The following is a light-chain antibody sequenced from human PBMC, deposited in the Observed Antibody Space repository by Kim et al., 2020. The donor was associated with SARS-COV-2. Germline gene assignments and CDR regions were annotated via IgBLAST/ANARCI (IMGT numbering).Light chain of an antibody. V-gene: IGKV1-39*01. CDR1: HSISNF. J-gene: IGKJ4*01. Sequence: AAVVATVTITCRASHSISNFLNWYQQRPGKAPKLLIYAASSLQSGVPSMFSGSGSGTDFTLTISSMQPEDFATYYSQQSYRPPLTFGGGTKVDI. CDR2: AAS. CDR3: QQSYRPPLT.